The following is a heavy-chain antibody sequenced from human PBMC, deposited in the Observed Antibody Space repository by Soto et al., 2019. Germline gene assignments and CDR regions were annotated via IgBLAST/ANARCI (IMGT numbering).Heavy chain of an antibody. Sequence: GESLKISCKGSGYSFTSYWISWVRQMPGKGLEWMGRIDPSDSYTNYSPSFQGHVTISADKSISTAYLQWSSLKASDTAMYYCARLSSGWYYYYYGMDVWGQGTPVTVSS. J-gene: IGHJ6*02. CDR3: ARLSSGWYYYYYGMDV. CDR2: IDPSDSYT. CDR1: GYSFTSYW. V-gene: IGHV5-10-1*01. D-gene: IGHD6-19*01.